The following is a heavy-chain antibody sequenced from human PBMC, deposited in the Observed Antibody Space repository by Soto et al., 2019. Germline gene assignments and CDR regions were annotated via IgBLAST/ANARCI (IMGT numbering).Heavy chain of an antibody. CDR3: ATSFGLYAVDS. D-gene: IGHD6-19*01. CDR2: MSHGVST. Sequence: QVQLQESGPGLVKPSGTLSLKPSETLSLTCGVSGVSIDSGYWWGWVRQPPGKDLEWLGDMSHGVSTSHHPSLKRRVTLLVSNSTNQFSLRLSLSPAATTATYYFATSFGLYAVDSWGQGILVTGPS. J-gene: IGHJ4*02. CDR1: GVSIDSGYW. V-gene: IGHV4-4*02.